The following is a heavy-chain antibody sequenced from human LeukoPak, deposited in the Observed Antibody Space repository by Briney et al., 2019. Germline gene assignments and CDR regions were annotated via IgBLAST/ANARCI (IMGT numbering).Heavy chain of an antibody. Sequence: GGSLRLSCAVSGFSFSGYTMSWVRQAPGKGLEWVSAISGSGGSTYYADCVKGRFTISRDNSKNALFLQMNSLRAEDTAVYYCAKGLGYCSSFSCPFDYWGQGTLVTVSS. J-gene: IGHJ4*02. CDR1: GFSFSGYT. D-gene: IGHD2-2*01. CDR2: ISGSGGST. V-gene: IGHV3-23*01. CDR3: AKGLGYCSSFSCPFDY.